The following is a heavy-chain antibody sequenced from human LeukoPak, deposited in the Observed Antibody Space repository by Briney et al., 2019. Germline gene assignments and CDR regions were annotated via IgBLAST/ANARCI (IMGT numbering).Heavy chain of an antibody. J-gene: IGHJ3*02. V-gene: IGHV3-21*01. Sequence: GGSLRLSCVASGFTFSSYSMNWVRQAPGKGLEGVSSISSSSRYIYYADSVKGRCTISRDNAKNSLYLQTNSLRAEDTAVYYCAVFNWNLDAFDIWGQGTMVTVSS. CDR2: ISSSSRYI. CDR1: GFTFSSYS. CDR3: AVFNWNLDAFDI. D-gene: IGHD1-7*01.